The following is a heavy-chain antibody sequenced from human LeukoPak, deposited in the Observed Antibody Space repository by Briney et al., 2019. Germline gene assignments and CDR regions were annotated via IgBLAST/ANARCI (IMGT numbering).Heavy chain of an antibody. J-gene: IGHJ5*02. Sequence: SETLSLTCTVYGGSLSGYYWSWIRQSPEKGLEWMGEINHSGITNYNPSLKSRVTMSTDTSKNQFSLRVTSVTAADTAVYYYVRDPATVAPFDPWGQGTLVTVSS. CDR3: VRDPATVAPFDP. CDR2: INHSGIT. CDR1: GGSLSGYY. D-gene: IGHD6-25*01. V-gene: IGHV4-34*01.